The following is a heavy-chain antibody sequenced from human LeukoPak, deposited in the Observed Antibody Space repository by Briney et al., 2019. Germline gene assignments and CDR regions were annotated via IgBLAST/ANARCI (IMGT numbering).Heavy chain of an antibody. V-gene: IGHV4-61*02. CDR1: GGSISRDSYD. CDR2: IYASGTT. Sequence: SETLSLTRTVAGGSISRDSYDWSWIRQPAGKGLEWIGRIYASGTTDYNPSLKSRVTISVDTSKNQFSLKLSSLSAVDTPVYYCTRSLYIWGQGTMVTVSS. D-gene: IGHD5/OR15-5a*01. J-gene: IGHJ3*02. CDR3: TRSLYI.